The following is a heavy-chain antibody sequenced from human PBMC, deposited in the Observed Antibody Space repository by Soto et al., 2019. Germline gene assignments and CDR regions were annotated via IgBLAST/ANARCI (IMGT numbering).Heavy chain of an antibody. V-gene: IGHV3-30-3*01. J-gene: IGHJ4*02. CDR1: GFTFSSYA. D-gene: IGHD2-21*02. CDR2: ISYDGSNK. Sequence: QVQLVESGGGVVQPGRSLRLSCAASGFTFSSYAMHWVRQAPGKGLEWVAVISYDGSNKYYADSVKGRFTISRDNSKNTLYLQMNSLRAEDTAVYYCAREDGGNSGSVDYWGQGTLVTVSS. CDR3: AREDGGNSGSVDY.